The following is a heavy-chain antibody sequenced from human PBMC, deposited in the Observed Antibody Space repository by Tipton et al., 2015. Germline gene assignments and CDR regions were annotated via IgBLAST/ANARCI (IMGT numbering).Heavy chain of an antibody. Sequence: TLSLTCSVSGGSLSSGGFSWSWIRQPPGKGLEWIGYIYQGGSTYYNPSLKSRVTMSVDRPKNQFSLKLTSVTAADTAVYYCARSGYTYGMDAWGQGTTVTVSS. D-gene: IGHD5-12*01. J-gene: IGHJ6*02. CDR3: ARSGYTYGMDA. CDR1: GGSLSSGGFS. V-gene: IGHV4-30-2*01. CDR2: IYQGGST.